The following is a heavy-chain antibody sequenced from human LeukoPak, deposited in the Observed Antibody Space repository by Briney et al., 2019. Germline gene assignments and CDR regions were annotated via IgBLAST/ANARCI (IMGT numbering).Heavy chain of an antibody. CDR2: NSGNGGST. V-gene: IGHV3-23*01. J-gene: IGHJ5*02. D-gene: IGHD3-9*01. CDR3: EKDSGYDILTGYYDNWFDP. CDR1: GFTFSGYA. Sequence: GGSLRLSCASSGFTFSGYAMSWVRQAPGKGLEWVSANSGNGGSTYYADSVKGRFTISRDNSKNTLYLQMNSLRAEDTAVYYCEKDSGYDILTGYYDNWFDPWGQGTLVTVSS.